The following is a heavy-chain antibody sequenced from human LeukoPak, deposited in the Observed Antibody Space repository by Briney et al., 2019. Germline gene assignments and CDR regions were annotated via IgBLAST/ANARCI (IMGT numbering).Heavy chain of an antibody. V-gene: IGHV1-2*02. J-gene: IGHJ4*02. CDR2: INPNSGGT. CDR1: GYTFTVYY. CDR3: ARGPRYNWNSNYFPFDY. D-gene: IGHD1-7*01. Sequence: GASVTVSFTASGYTFTVYYMHWGRQAPGQGLEWMGWINPNSGGTNYSQKFQGRGTITRDTATSTAYLELSRLRSDDTAVYYCARGPRYNWNSNYFPFDYWGQGTLVTVSS.